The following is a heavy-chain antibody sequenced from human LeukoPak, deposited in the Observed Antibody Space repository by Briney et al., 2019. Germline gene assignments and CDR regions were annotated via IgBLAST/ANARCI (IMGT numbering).Heavy chain of an antibody. Sequence: QSGGSLRLSCAASGFTFHHYSMHWVRQPPGKGLEWVSLISWDGGITYYADSVRGRFTISRDNGKNSLSLEMNSPRTEDTALYYCAKDSNTGGYSFGSWGQGTLVTVTS. J-gene: IGHJ4*02. V-gene: IGHV3-43*01. CDR2: ISWDGGIT. D-gene: IGHD5-12*01. CDR1: GFTFHHYS. CDR3: AKDSNTGGYSFGS.